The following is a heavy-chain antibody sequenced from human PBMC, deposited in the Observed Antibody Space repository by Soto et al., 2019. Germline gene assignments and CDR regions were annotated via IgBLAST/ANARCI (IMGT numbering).Heavy chain of an antibody. J-gene: IGHJ4*02. CDR1: GYSFTSYW. CDR3: ARRGYCSGGSCYSLLASFDY. V-gene: IGHV5-51*01. D-gene: IGHD2-15*01. Sequence: GESLKISCKGSGYSFTSYWIGWVRQMPGKGLEWMGIIYPGDSDTRYSPSFQGQVTISADKSISTAYLQWSSLKASDTAMYYRARRGYCSGGSCYSLLASFDYWGQGTLVTVSS. CDR2: IYPGDSDT.